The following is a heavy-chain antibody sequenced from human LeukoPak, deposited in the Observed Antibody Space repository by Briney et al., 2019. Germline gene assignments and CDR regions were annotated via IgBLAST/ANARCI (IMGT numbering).Heavy chain of an antibody. CDR1: EFPFSDSW. CDR2: IKKDGSGI. CDR3: ARGGVAGTFDY. V-gene: IGHV3-7*01. J-gene: IGHJ4*02. Sequence: PGGSLRLSCAVSEFPFSDSWMYWVRQAPGKGLEGVANIKKDGSGISYVDSVQGRFIISRDNAKNSLYLQMNSLRAEDTAVYYCARGGVAGTFDYWGQGTLVTVSS. D-gene: IGHD6-19*01.